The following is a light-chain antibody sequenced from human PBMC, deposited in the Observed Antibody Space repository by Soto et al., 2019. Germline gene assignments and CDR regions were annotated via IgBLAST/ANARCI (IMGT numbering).Light chain of an antibody. V-gene: IGLV2-14*01. CDR2: EVS. J-gene: IGLJ2*01. CDR3: SSYINTNTLV. Sequence: QSALTQPASVSGSPGQSIAISCSETSSDVGAYKSVSWYQHHPGKLPKLVIFEVSNRPSGVSNRFSGSKSGNTASLTISGLQAEDEAEYYCSSYINTNTLVFGGGTKLTVL. CDR1: SSDVGAYKS.